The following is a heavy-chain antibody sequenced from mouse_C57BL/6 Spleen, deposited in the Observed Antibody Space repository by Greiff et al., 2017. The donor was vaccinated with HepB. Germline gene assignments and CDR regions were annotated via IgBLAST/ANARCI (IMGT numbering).Heavy chain of an antibody. J-gene: IGHJ1*03. CDR2: ISNLAYSI. CDR3: ARLGDYDVRYFDV. D-gene: IGHD2-4*01. V-gene: IGHV5-15*01. CDR1: GFTFSDYG. Sequence: EVKVVESGGGLVQPGGSLKLSCAASGFTFSDYGMAWVRQAPRKGPEWVAFISNLAYSIYYADTVTGGFTISRGNAKNTLYLEMSSLRSEDTAMYYCARLGDYDVRYFDVWGTGTTVTVSS.